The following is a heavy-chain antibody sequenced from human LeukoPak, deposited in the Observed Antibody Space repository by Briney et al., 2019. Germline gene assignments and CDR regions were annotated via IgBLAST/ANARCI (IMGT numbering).Heavy chain of an antibody. CDR2: ISSSSTI. CDR3: ARVYGDYQGDAFDI. CDR1: GFTFSSYS. V-gene: IGHV3-48*01. Sequence: GGSLRLSCAASGFTFSSYSMNWVRQAPGKGLEWVSYISSSSTIYYADSVKGRFTISGDNAKNSLYLQMNSLRAEDTAVYYCARVYGDYQGDAFDIWGQGTMVTVSS. J-gene: IGHJ3*02. D-gene: IGHD4-17*01.